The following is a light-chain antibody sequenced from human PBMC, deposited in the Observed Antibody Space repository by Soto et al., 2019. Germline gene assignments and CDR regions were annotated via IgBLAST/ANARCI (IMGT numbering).Light chain of an antibody. CDR3: QNSYLPPYT. CDR1: QNIDNY. CDR2: TAS. Sequence: DIQMTQSPSSLSASVGDRVTITCRASQNIDNYLYWYQQKPGKAPYLLIYTASTLQSGVPSTFSGSGYGTEFTLTISSLQPEDFATYYCQNSYLPPYTFGQGTKLDIK. J-gene: IGKJ2*01. V-gene: IGKV1-39*01.